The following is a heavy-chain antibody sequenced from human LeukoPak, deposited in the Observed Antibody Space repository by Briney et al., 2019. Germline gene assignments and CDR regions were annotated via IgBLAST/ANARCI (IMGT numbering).Heavy chain of an antibody. CDR2: IKSKTDGGAT. CDR1: GFTFSNVW. Sequence: GGSLRLSCAASGFTFSNVWMSWVRQAPGKGLEWLGRIKSKTDGGATDYAAPVKGRFTISRDDSKNTLYLQMNSLKTEDTAVYYCTELYYYGSGSYKNRMDYWGQGTLVTVSS. CDR3: TELYYYGSGSYKNRMDY. J-gene: IGHJ4*02. D-gene: IGHD3-10*01. V-gene: IGHV3-15*01.